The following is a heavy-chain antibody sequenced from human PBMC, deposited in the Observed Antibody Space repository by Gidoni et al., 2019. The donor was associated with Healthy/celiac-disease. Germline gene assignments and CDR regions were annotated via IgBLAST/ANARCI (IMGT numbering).Heavy chain of an antibody. V-gene: IGHV3-9*01. CDR2: ISWNSGSI. CDR1: GFTFDAYA. J-gene: IGHJ4*02. D-gene: IGHD6-13*01. Sequence: EVQLVASGGGLVQPGRSLRLSCAASGFTFDAYAMHWVRQAPGKGLEWVSGISWNSGSIGYADSVKGRFTISRDNAKNSLYLQMNSLRAEDTALYYCAKGGGYYSSTTRSYFDYWGQGTLVTVSS. CDR3: AKGGGYYSSTTRSYFDY.